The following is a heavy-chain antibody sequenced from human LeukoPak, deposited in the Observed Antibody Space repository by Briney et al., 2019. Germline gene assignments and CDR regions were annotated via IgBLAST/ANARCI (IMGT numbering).Heavy chain of an antibody. CDR2: VSSSGSTI. V-gene: IGHV3-48*03. J-gene: IGHJ6*03. CDR1: GFTFSSYE. CDR3: ARDPGSSFPMDV. Sequence: PGGSLRLSCAASGFTFSSYEMNWVRQAPGKGLEWVSYVSSSGSTIYYADSVKGRFTISRDNAKNSPYLQMNSLRAEDTAVYYCARDPGSSFPMDVWGKGTTVTVSS. D-gene: IGHD6-13*01.